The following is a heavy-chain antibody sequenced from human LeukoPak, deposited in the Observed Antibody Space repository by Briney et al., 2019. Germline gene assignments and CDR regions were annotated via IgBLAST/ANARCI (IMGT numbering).Heavy chain of an antibody. V-gene: IGHV3-64*02. Sequence: GGSLRLSCAASGFTFSSYAMHWVRQAPGKGLEYVSGISTNGGSTYYADSVKGRFTISRDNSKNTLFLQMNSLRAEDTAVYYCARAPGVGYYYYMDVWGKGTTVTISS. D-gene: IGHD1-26*01. CDR3: ARAPGVGYYYYMDV. J-gene: IGHJ6*03. CDR1: GFTFSSYA. CDR2: ISTNGGST.